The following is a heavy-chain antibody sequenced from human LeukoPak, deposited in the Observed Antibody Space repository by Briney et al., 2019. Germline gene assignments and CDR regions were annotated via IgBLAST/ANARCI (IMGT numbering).Heavy chain of an antibody. Sequence: SETLSLTCAVYGGSFGGYYWSWIRQPPGKGLEWIGEINHSGSTNYNPSLKSRVTISVDTSKNQFSLKLSSVTAADTAVYYCASSLGDYWGQGTLVTVSS. CDR2: INHSGST. V-gene: IGHV4-34*01. J-gene: IGHJ4*02. CDR1: GGSFGGYY. CDR3: ASSLGDY.